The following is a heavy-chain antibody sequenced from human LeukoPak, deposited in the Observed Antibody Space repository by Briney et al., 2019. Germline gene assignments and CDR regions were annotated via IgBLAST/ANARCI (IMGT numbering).Heavy chain of an antibody. Sequence: AGGSLRPSCAASGFTFDDYGMSWVRQAPGKGLEWVSGINWNGGSTGYADSVKGRFTISRDNAKNSLYLQMNSLRAEDTALYYCARVYCSSTSCYPRTFDYWGQGTLVTVSS. CDR1: GFTFDDYG. CDR3: ARVYCSSTSCYPRTFDY. J-gene: IGHJ4*02. V-gene: IGHV3-20*04. CDR2: INWNGGST. D-gene: IGHD2-2*01.